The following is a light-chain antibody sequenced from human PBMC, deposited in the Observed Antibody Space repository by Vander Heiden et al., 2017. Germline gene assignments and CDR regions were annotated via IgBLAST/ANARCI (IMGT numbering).Light chain of an antibody. CDR1: SGHRSDA. CDR3: QTWGTGTQGVV. CDR2: LNSDGSH. V-gene: IGLV4-69*02. Sequence: QLVLTQSPSASASLGASVKLTCTVSSGHRSDAIAWQQQQPEKGPRYLMKLNSDGSHSKGDGIPDRFSGSSSGAERYLTISSLQSEDEADYYCQTWGTGTQGVVFGGGTKLTVL. J-gene: IGLJ2*01.